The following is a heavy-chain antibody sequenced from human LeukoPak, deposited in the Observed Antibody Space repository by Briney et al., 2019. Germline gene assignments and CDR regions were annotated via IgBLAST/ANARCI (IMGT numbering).Heavy chain of an antibody. D-gene: IGHD6-13*01. Sequence: SETLSLTCTVSGDSISNYYWSWIRQPAGKRLEWIGRIYSSGSTNYNPSLRSRVTMSVDTSKNQFSLKVNSVTAADTAVYYCARDPSSSWKAAFDIWGQGTTVTVSS. CDR1: GDSISNYY. V-gene: IGHV4-4*07. J-gene: IGHJ3*02. CDR3: ARDPSSSWKAAFDI. CDR2: IYSSGST.